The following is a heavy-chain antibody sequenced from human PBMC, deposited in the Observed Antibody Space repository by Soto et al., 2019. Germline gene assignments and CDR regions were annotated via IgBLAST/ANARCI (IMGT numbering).Heavy chain of an antibody. CDR2: INPNSGGT. Sequence: GASVKVSCKASGYTLTGYYMHWVRQAPGQGLEWMGWINPNSGGTNYAQKFQGRVTMTRDTSISTAYMELSRLRSDDTAVYYCAREAPPYYDSSGYYYPKHWGQGTLVTAPQ. CDR3: AREAPPYYDSSGYYYPKH. CDR1: GYTLTGYY. V-gene: IGHV1-2*02. D-gene: IGHD3-22*01. J-gene: IGHJ1*01.